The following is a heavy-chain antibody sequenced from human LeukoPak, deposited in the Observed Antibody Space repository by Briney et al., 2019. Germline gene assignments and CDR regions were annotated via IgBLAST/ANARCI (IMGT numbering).Heavy chain of an antibody. Sequence: SETLSLTCTVSGGSISSYYWSWIRQPPGKGLEWIGYIYYSGSTNYNPSLKSRVTISVDTSKNQFSLKLSSVTAADTAVYYCARDRSLRDGYNDDAFDIWGQGTMVTVSS. CDR3: ARDRSLRDGYNDDAFDI. CDR2: IYYSGST. V-gene: IGHV4-59*01. J-gene: IGHJ3*02. CDR1: GGSISSYY. D-gene: IGHD5-12*01.